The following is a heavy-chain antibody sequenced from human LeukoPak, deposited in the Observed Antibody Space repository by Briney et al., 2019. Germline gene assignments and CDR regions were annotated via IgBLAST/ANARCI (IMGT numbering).Heavy chain of an antibody. CDR2: ISGSGGST. CDR3: ASDIVVVPAAISYYYMDV. Sequence: PGGSLRLSCAASGFTFSSYSMNWVRQAPGKGLEWVSAISGSGGSTYYADSVKGRFTISRDNSKNTLYLQMNSLRAEDTAVYYCASDIVVVPAAISYYYMDVWGKGTTVTVSS. V-gene: IGHV3-23*01. D-gene: IGHD2-2*01. CDR1: GFTFSSYS. J-gene: IGHJ6*03.